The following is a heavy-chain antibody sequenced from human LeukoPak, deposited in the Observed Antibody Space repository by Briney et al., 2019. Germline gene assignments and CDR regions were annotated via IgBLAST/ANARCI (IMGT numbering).Heavy chain of an antibody. J-gene: IGHJ5*02. CDR1: GYTFTTYG. V-gene: IGHV1-18*01. D-gene: IGHD3-3*01. CDR3: ARENTMNSSNWFDP. Sequence: GASVKVSCKASGYTFTTYGISWVRQAPGQGLEWMGWISAYNGNTNYAQKLQGRVTMTTDTSTSTAYMELRSLSSEDTAVYYCARENTMNSSNWFDPWGQGTLVTVSS. CDR2: ISAYNGNT.